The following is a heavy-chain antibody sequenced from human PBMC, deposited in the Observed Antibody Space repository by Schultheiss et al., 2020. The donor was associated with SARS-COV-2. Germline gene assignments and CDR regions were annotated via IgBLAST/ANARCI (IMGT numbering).Heavy chain of an antibody. CDR2: ISGSGGST. V-gene: IGHV3-23*01. J-gene: IGHJ4*02. CDR1: GFTFSSYA. Sequence: GGSLRLSCAASGFTFSSYAMSWVRQAPGKGLEWVSAISGSGGSTYYADSVKGRFTISRDNSKNTLYLQMNSLRAEDTAVYYCARDGYYDFWSGYYSSPTTSYLLSYWGQGTLVTVSS. CDR3: ARDGYYDFWSGYYSSPTTSYLLSY. D-gene: IGHD3-3*01.